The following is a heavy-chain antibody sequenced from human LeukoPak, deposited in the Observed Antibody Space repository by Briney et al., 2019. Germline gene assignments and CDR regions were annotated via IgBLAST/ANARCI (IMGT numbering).Heavy chain of an antibody. CDR1: GYTFTGYY. CDR3: ASSDFEMATIPDYYMDV. Sequence: ASAKVSCQASGYTFTGYYMHWVRQAPGQGLEWMGWINPNSGGTKYAQKFQGRVTMTRDTSISTAYMEPSRLRSDDTAVYYCASSDFEMATIPDYYMDVWGKGTTVTVSS. J-gene: IGHJ6*03. CDR2: INPNSGGT. D-gene: IGHD5-24*01. V-gene: IGHV1-2*02.